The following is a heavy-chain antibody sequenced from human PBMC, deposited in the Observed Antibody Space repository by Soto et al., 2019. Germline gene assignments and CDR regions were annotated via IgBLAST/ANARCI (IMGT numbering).Heavy chain of an antibody. CDR3: AKRRKGTGPPGDYFDY. D-gene: IGHD1-1*01. CDR2: ISYDGSNK. CDR1: GFTFSSYG. J-gene: IGHJ4*02. Sequence: GGSLRLSCAASGFTFSSYGMHWVRQAPGKGLEWVAVISYDGSNKYYADSVKGRFTISRDNSKNTRYLQMNSLRAEDTAGYYCAKRRKGTGPPGDYFDYWGQGTLVTVSS. V-gene: IGHV3-30*18.